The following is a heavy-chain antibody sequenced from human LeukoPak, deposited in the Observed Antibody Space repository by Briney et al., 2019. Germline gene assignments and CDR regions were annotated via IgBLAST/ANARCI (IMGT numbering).Heavy chain of an antibody. V-gene: IGHV3-23*01. J-gene: IGHJ4*02. CDR3: AKGGYNYGYVDY. CDR2: ISGGST. Sequence: GGSLRFSWAASGFTFSYYAMAWVRQAPGKGLEWVSSISGGSTYYADSVKGRFTISRDNSKNTLYLQMNSLRAEDTAVYYCAKGGYNYGYVDYWGQGTLVTVSS. D-gene: IGHD5-18*01. CDR1: GFTFSYYA.